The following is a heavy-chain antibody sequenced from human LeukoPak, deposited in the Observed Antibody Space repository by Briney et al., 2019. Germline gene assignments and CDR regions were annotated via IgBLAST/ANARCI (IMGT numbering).Heavy chain of an antibody. D-gene: IGHD6-19*01. J-gene: IGHJ4*02. CDR1: GFTFSSYG. CDR3: AKDAGYSSGKGAALDY. V-gene: IGHV3-30*18. CDR2: ISYDGSNK. Sequence: PGGSLRLSCAASGFTFSSYGMHWVRQAPGKGLEWVAVISYDGSNKYYADSVKGRFTISRDNSKNTLYLQMNSLRAEDTAVYYCAKDAGYSSGKGAALDYWGQGTLVTDSS.